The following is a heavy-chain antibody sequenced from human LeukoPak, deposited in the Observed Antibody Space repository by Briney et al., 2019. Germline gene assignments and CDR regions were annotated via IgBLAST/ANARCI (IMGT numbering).Heavy chain of an antibody. J-gene: IGHJ4*02. D-gene: IGHD6-6*01. CDR1: GFTFSSYW. CDR3: ARDSAYYSTSSFVDY. Sequence: GGALGLSCAASGFTFSSYWMTWVRQAPGKGLEWVANINQDGSEKYYVDSVKGRFTISRDNAKNSLYLQMNSLRAEDTAVYYCARDSAYYSTSSFVDYWGQGTLVTVSS. V-gene: IGHV3-7*01. CDR2: INQDGSEK.